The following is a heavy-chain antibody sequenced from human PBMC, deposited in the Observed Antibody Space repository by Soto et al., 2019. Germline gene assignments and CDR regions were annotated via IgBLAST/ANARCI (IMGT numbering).Heavy chain of an antibody. V-gene: IGHV1-18*01. CDR3: ARGRLDDFWSGYYLGLDYYYGMDV. CDR1: GYTFTSYG. J-gene: IGHJ6*02. Sequence: ASVKVSGKASGYTFTSYGISWVRQAPGQGLEWMGWISAYNGNTNYAQKLQGRVTMTTDTSTSTAYMELRSLRSDDTAVYYCARGRLDDFWSGYYLGLDYYYGMDVWG. CDR2: ISAYNGNT. D-gene: IGHD3-3*01.